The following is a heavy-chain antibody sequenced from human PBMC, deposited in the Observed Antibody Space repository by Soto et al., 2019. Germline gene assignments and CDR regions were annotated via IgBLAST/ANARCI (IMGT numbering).Heavy chain of an antibody. CDR3: TTIYNNGCNVPFDY. CDR1: GFTFNDAW. Sequence: EVQLVESGGGLVKPGGSLTLSCAASGFTFNDAWMNWVRQAPGKGLEWVGRIKSKTDGGTTDYAASVKGRFTISRDDSKTTVYLQMNRLKTEDAAVHSCTTIYNNGCNVPFDYWGQGTLATVSS. CDR2: IKSKTDGGTT. D-gene: IGHD1-1*01. V-gene: IGHV3-15*07. J-gene: IGHJ4*02.